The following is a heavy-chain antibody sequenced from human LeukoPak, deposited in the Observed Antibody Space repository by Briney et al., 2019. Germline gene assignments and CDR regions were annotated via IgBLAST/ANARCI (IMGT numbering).Heavy chain of an antibody. D-gene: IGHD2-15*01. J-gene: IGHJ4*02. CDR2: INPNSGGT. Sequence: GASVKVSCKASGYTFTGYYMHWVRQAPGQGLEWMGRINPNSGGTNYAQKFQGRVTMTRDTSISTAYMELSRLRSDDTAVYYCARGCSGGSCYDYFGYWGQGTLVTVSS. CDR3: ARGCSGGSCYDYFGY. CDR1: GYTFTGYY. V-gene: IGHV1-2*06.